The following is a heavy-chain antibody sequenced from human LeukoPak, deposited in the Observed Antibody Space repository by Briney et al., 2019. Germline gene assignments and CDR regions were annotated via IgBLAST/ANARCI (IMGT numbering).Heavy chain of an antibody. CDR2: ISSSGSTI. CDR3: ARVWGRERPEYFQH. J-gene: IGHJ1*01. D-gene: IGHD1-1*01. CDR1: GFTFSSYE. Sequence: GGSLRLSCAASGFTFSSYEMNWVRQAPGKGLEWVSYISSSGSTIYYADSVKGRFTISRDNAKSSPYLQMNSLRAEDTAVYYCARVWGRERPEYFQHWGQGTLFAVSS. V-gene: IGHV3-48*03.